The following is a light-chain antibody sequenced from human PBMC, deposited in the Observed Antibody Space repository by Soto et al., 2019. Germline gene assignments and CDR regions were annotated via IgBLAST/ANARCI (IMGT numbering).Light chain of an antibody. V-gene: IGKV4-1*01. CDR3: QQYYSIPKT. Sequence: DIVMTQSPDSLAVSLGERDTINCKSSQSVLYDSNNKNYLAWYQQKPGRPPKLLIYWASTRESGVPDRFSGTGSGKDFTLTISSLQAEDVAVYYCQQYYSIPKTFGQGTKVDIK. CDR1: QSVLYDSNNKNY. J-gene: IGKJ1*01. CDR2: WAS.